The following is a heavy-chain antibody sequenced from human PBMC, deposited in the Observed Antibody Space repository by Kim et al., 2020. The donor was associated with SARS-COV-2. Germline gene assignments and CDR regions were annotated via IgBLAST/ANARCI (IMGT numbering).Heavy chain of an antibody. CDR3: ARIRQTVAANTPHYYYYGMDV. D-gene: IGHD6-19*01. CDR2: IDWDDDK. Sequence: SGPTLVNPTQTLTLTCTFSGFSLSTSGMCVSWIRQPPGKALEWLALIDWDDDKYYSTSLKTRLTISKDTSKNQVVLTMTNMDPVDTATYYCARIRQTVAANTPHYYYYGMDVWGQGTTVTVSS. CDR1: GFSLSTSGMC. J-gene: IGHJ6*02. V-gene: IGHV2-70*01.